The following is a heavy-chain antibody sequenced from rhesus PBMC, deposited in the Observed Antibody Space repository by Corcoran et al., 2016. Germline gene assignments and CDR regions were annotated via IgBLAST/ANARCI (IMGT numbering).Heavy chain of an antibody. CDR2: ITSGGTEK. CDR3: AKGQRSWEGHLDY. V-gene: IGHV3-100*01. J-gene: IGHJ4*01. D-gene: IGHD6-13*01. Sequence: EVQLVESGGGLVKPGGSLRLSCVASGFTFSSYVLPWVRQAPGTGLEWVSRITSGGTEKVYADSVKGRFTSARENAQNSLYMQMNSWRAEDTAIYYCAKGQRSWEGHLDYWGQGVLVTVSS. CDR1: GFTFSSYV.